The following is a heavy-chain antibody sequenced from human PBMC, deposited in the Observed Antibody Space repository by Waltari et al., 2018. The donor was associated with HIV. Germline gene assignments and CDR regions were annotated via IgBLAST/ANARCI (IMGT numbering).Heavy chain of an antibody. J-gene: IGHJ4*02. CDR3: ARDTSSGYTQQDY. CDR1: GFTFSSYG. V-gene: IGHV3-33*01. D-gene: IGHD3-22*01. CDR2: IWYDGSNK. Sequence: QVQLVESGGGVVQPGRSLRLSCAASGFTFSSYGMHWVRQAPGKGLEGVAVIWYDGSNKYYADSVKGRFTISRDNSKNTLYLQMNSLRAEDTAVYYCARDTSSGYTQQDYWGQGTLVTVSS.